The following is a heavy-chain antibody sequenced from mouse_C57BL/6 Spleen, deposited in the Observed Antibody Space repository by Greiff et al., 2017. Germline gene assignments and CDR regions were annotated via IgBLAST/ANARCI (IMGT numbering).Heavy chain of an antibody. V-gene: IGHV1-64*01. Sequence: QVQLQQPGAELVKPGASVKLSCKASGYTFTSYWMHWVKQRPGQGLEWIGMIHPNSGSTNYNEKFKSKAILTVDKSSSTAYMQLSSLTSEDSAVYYCAINWDEGYFDYWGQGTTLTVSS. J-gene: IGHJ2*01. D-gene: IGHD4-1*02. CDR3: AINWDEGYFDY. CDR1: GYTFTSYW. CDR2: IHPNSGST.